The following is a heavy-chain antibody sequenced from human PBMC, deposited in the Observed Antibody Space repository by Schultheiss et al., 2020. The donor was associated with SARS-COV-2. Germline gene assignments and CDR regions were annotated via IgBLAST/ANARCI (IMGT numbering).Heavy chain of an antibody. Sequence: GGSLRLSCAASGFTLSSYSMNWVRQAPGKGLEWVSYISSSSSTIYYADSVKGRFTISRDNAKNSLYLQMNSLRAEDTAVYYCARDSTTDDDAFDIWGQGTMVTVSS. CDR3: ARDSTTDDDAFDI. J-gene: IGHJ3*02. CDR1: GFTLSSYS. CDR2: ISSSSSTI. V-gene: IGHV3-48*04. D-gene: IGHD4-17*01.